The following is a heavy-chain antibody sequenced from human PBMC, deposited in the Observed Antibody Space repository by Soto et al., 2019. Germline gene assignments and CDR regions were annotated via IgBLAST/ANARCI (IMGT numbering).Heavy chain of an antibody. V-gene: IGHV1-3*01. CDR2: INAGNGNT. Sequence: ASVKVSCKTSGYTFTSYAMHWVRQAPGQRLEWMGWINAGNGNTKYSQKFQGRVTITRDTSASTAYMELSSLRSENTAVYYCAWGKTGTPDGHYYYGMDVWGQGTTVTVSS. J-gene: IGHJ6*02. CDR3: AWGKTGTPDGHYYYGMDV. CDR1: GYTFTSYA. D-gene: IGHD1-1*01.